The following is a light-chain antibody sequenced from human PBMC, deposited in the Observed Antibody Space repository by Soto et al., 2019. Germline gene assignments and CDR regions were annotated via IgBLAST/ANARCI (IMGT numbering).Light chain of an antibody. J-gene: IGKJ1*01. CDR1: QIVLYSSNNKNY. V-gene: IGKV4-1*01. Sequence: DIVMTQSPDSLAVSLGERATINFKSSQIVLYSSNNKNYLAWYQQKPGQPPKLLIYWASTRESGVPDRFSGSGSGTDFTLTISSLQAEDVAVYYCQQYYSTWTFGQGTKVDI. CDR2: WAS. CDR3: QQYYSTWT.